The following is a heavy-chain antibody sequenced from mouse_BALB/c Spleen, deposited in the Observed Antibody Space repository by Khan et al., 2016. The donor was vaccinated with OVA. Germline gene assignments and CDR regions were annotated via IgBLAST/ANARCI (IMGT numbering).Heavy chain of an antibody. CDR3: ASGRLVLRFPDYFDY. Sequence: QLEESGPGLLTPSQSLSLTCTVTGYSITSDYAWHWIRQFPGNNLEWMAYISYSGITTYNPYLRSRPSITRDPSKNPFFLQLTSLTTEHTAHYYCASGRLVLRFPDYFDYGGQGTTLPVSS. D-gene: IGHD2-3*01. CDR1: GYSITSDYA. J-gene: IGHJ2*01. CDR2: ISYSGIT. V-gene: IGHV3-2*02.